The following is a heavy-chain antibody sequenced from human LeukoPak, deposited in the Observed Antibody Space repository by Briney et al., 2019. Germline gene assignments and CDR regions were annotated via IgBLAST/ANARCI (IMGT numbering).Heavy chain of an antibody. V-gene: IGHV3-30-3*01. CDR2: ISYDGSNK. J-gene: IGHJ4*02. Sequence: PGGSLRLSCAASGFTFSSYAVHWVRQAPGKGLEWVAVISYDGSNKYYADSVKGRFTISRDNSKNTLYLQMNSLRAEDTAVYYCARDPNYDFWSGYSFDYWGQGTLVTVSS. D-gene: IGHD3-3*01. CDR1: GFTFSSYA. CDR3: ARDPNYDFWSGYSFDY.